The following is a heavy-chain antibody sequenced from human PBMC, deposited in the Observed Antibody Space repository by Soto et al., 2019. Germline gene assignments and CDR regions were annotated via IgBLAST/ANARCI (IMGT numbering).Heavy chain of an antibody. J-gene: IGHJ4*02. V-gene: IGHV3-21*01. CDR3: ARGERLHLGELSFDY. CDR2: ISSSSSYI. Sequence: VQLVESGGGLVKPGGSLRLSCAASGFTFSSYSMNWVRQAPGKGLEWVSSISSSSSYIYYADSVKGRFTISRDNAKNSLYLQMNSLRAEDTAVYYCARGERLHLGELSFDYWGQGTLVTVSS. D-gene: IGHD3-16*02. CDR1: GFTFSSYS.